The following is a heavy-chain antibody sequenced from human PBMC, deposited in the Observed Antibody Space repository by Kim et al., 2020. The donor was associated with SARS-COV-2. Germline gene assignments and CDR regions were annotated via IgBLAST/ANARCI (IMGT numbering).Heavy chain of an antibody. Sequence: GGSLRLSCTASGFTFGDYAMSWFRQAPGKGLEWVGFIRSKAYGGTTEYAASVKGRFTISRDDSKSIAYLQMNSLKTEDTAVYYCTREGLYCGGDCYRHWFDPWGQGTLVTVSS. CDR2: IRSKAYGGTT. J-gene: IGHJ5*02. D-gene: IGHD2-21*02. CDR1: GFTFGDYA. CDR3: TREGLYCGGDCYRHWFDP. V-gene: IGHV3-49*03.